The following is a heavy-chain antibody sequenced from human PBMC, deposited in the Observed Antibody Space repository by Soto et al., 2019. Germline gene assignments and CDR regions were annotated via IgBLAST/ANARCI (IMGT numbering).Heavy chain of an antibody. CDR1: GFTFSHYV. CDR3: AKVRASYLSASYFYYGLDV. Sequence: GGSLRLSCAASGFTFSHYVLSWVRQSPERGLEWVSSISGSGSSVYVADSVRGRFIMSRDLSTNTVTLQMNSLRAEDTAVYYCAKVRASYLSASYFYYGLDVWGQGTTVTVSS. V-gene: IGHV3-23*01. D-gene: IGHD3-10*01. CDR2: ISGSGSSV. J-gene: IGHJ6*02.